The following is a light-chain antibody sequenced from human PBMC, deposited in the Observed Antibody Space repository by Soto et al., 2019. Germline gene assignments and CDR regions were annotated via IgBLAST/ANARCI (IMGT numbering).Light chain of an antibody. J-gene: IGKJ1*01. CDR2: DAS. CDR3: QQYNDWRT. CDR1: QSVNSK. Sequence: EIVMTQSPATLSASPGERATLSCRASQSVNSKLAWYQQKPGQTPSLLIYDASTRATGIPARFSGSGSGTEFTLTISSLQSEDFAVYYCQQYNDWRTFSQGTKVEIK. V-gene: IGKV3-15*01.